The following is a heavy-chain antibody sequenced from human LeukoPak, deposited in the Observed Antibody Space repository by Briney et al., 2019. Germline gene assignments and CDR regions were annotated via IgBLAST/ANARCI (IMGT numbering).Heavy chain of an antibody. D-gene: IGHD3-9*01. CDR3: ARDLDTISK. Sequence: PGGSLRLSCAASGFTFSDHYMDWVRQAPGKGLEWVGRSRNKANSYTTEYAASVKGRFIISRDDPKNSLYLQMNSLKTEDTAVYYCARDLDTISKWGQGTLVTVSS. CDR1: GFTFSDHY. CDR2: SRNKANSYTT. J-gene: IGHJ4*02. V-gene: IGHV3-72*01.